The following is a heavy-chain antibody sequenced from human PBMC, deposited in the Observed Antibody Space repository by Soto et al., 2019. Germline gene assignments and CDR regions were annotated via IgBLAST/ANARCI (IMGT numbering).Heavy chain of an antibody. J-gene: IGHJ1*01. Sequence: GGSLRLSCAASGFTFRDYGMNWVRQAPGKGLEWVAAISGSAGNTYYADSVKGRFSTSRDNSKSTLYLDMNTLRVEDTAIYYFAKTFGSNCLHEYCGQGTLVPVSS. V-gene: IGHV3-23*01. CDR2: ISGSAGNT. CDR1: GFTFRDYG. CDR3: AKTFGSNCLHEY. D-gene: IGHD6-13*01.